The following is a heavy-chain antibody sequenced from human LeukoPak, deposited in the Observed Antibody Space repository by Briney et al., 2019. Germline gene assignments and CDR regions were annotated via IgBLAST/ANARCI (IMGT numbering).Heavy chain of an antibody. CDR1: GYTFTSYA. J-gene: IGHJ4*02. D-gene: IGHD2-15*01. Sequence: GASVKVSCKASGYTFTSYAMHWVRQAPGQRLEWMGWINAGNGNTKYSQKFQGRVTITRDTSASTAYMELSSLRSEDTAVYYCARANLVDCSGGSCYSGGFDYWGQGTLVTVSS. CDR2: INAGNGNT. V-gene: IGHV1-3*01. CDR3: ARANLVDCSGGSCYSGGFDY.